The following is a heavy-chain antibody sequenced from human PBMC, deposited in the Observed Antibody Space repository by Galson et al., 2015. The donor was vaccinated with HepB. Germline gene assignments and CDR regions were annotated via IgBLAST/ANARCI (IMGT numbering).Heavy chain of an antibody. D-gene: IGHD4-17*01. CDR2: ISSSSSYI. CDR3: ARDSSYGDYYYYGMDV. CDR1: GFTFSSYS. V-gene: IGHV3-21*01. Sequence: SLRLSCAASGFTFSSYSMNWVRQAPGKELEWVSSISSSSSYIYYADSVKGRFTISRDSAKNSLYLQMNSLRAEDTAVYYCARDSSYGDYYYYGMDVWGQGTTVTVSS. J-gene: IGHJ6*02.